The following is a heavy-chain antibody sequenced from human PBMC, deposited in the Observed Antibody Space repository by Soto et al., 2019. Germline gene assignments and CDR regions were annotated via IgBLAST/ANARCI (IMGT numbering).Heavy chain of an antibody. CDR2: IIPIFGTA. Sequence: ASVKVSCKASGGTFSSYAISWVRQAPGQGLEWMGGIIPIFGTANYAQKFQGRVTITADESTSTAYMELSSLRSEDTAVYYCASPSAYSGSYYYYGMDVWGQGTTVTVSS. V-gene: IGHV1-69*13. J-gene: IGHJ6*02. CDR3: ASPSAYSGSYYYYGMDV. CDR1: GGTFSSYA. D-gene: IGHD1-26*01.